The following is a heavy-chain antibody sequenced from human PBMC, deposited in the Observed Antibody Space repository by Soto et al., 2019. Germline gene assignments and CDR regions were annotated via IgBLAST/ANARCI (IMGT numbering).Heavy chain of an antibody. CDR1: GFTFSTFA. V-gene: IGHV3-23*01. Sequence: EVQLLESGGGLIQPGGSLRLSCAASGFTFSTFAMTWGRQAPGKGLEWVAFISASGGGRHYIDSVKGRFTISRDNSENTLYLQLNSLRAEDTAIYYCAKVVGDFSDSSAFYNPLRYWVQGTLVTVSS. D-gene: IGHD3-22*01. J-gene: IGHJ4*02. CDR2: ISASGGGR. CDR3: AKVVGDFSDSSAFYNPLRY.